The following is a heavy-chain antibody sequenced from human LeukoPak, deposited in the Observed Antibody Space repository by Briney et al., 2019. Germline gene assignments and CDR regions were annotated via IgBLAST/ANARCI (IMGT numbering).Heavy chain of an antibody. J-gene: IGHJ4*02. D-gene: IGHD6-13*01. CDR3: ARAARQRLVLPTDY. V-gene: IGHV3-30-3*01. CDR2: ISYDGSNK. CDR1: GFTFSSYA. Sequence: GGSLRLTCAASGFTFSSYAMHWVRQAPGKGLEWVAVISYDGSNKYYADSVKGRFTISRDNSKNTLYLQMNSLRAEDTAVYYCARAARQRLVLPTDYWGQGTLVTVSS.